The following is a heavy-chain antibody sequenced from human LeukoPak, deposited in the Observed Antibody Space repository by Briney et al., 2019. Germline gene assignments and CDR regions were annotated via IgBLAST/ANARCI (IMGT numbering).Heavy chain of an antibody. CDR3: ATTRREDGSGSFDY. CDR2: IYYSGST. CDR1: GGSISSYY. Sequence: SETLSLTCTVSGGSISSYYWSWTRQPPGKGLEWIGYIYYSGSTNYNPSLKSRVTISVDTPKNQFSLKLSSVTAADTAVYYCATTRREDGSGSFDYWGQGTLVTVSS. D-gene: IGHD3-10*01. J-gene: IGHJ4*02. V-gene: IGHV4-59*08.